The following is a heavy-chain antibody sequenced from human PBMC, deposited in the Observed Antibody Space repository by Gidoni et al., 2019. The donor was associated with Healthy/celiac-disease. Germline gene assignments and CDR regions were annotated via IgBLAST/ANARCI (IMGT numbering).Heavy chain of an antibody. V-gene: IGHV3-23*01. CDR3: AKDGIVVVPAAMVLGTFDY. CDR1: GFTFSSYA. CDR2: ISGSGGST. D-gene: IGHD2-2*01. J-gene: IGHJ4*02. Sequence: EVQLLESGGGLVQPGGSLRLSCAASGFTFSSYAMSWVRQAPGKGLEWFSAISGSGGSTYYADSVKGRFTISRDNSKNTLYLQMNSLRAEDTAVYYCAKDGIVVVPAAMVLGTFDYWGQGTLVTVSS.